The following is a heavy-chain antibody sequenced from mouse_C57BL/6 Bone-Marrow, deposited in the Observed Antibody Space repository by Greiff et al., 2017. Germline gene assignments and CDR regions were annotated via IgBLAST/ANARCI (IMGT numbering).Heavy chain of an antibody. V-gene: IGHV2-2*01. Sequence: QVQLQQSGPGLVQPSQSLSITCTVSGFSLTSYGVHWVRQSPGKGLEWLGVIWSGGSTDYNAAFISRLGISKDNSKSQVFFKMNSLQAYDTAIYYFARPTIVTTYYAMDYWGQGTSVTVSS. CDR1: GFSLTSYG. CDR3: ARPTIVTTYYAMDY. J-gene: IGHJ4*01. CDR2: IWSGGST. D-gene: IGHD2-5*01.